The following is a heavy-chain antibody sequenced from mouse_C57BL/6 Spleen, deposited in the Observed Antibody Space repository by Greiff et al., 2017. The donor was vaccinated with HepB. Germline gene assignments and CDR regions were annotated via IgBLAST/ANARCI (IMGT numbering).Heavy chain of an antibody. CDR3: ARQEVNRWAMDY. CDR1: GFSLTSYG. D-gene: IGHD2-2*01. V-gene: IGHV2-6-1*01. Sequence: VKLMESGPGLVAPSQSLSITCTVSGFSLTSYGVHWVRQPPGKGLEWLVVIWSDGSTTYNSAPKSRLSISKDNSKSQVFLKMNGLQTDDTDMYYCARQEVNRWAMDYWGQGASVTVSS. CDR2: IWSDGST. J-gene: IGHJ4*01.